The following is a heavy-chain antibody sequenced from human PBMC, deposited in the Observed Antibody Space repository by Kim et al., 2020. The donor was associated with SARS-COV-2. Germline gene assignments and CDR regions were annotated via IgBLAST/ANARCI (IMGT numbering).Heavy chain of an antibody. J-gene: IGHJ6*02. CDR1: GGSISSYY. Sequence: SETLSLTCTVSGGSISSYYWSWIRQPAGKGLEWIGRIYTSGSTNYNPSLKSRVTMSVDTSKNQFSLKLSSVTAADTAVYYCARDYYDSSGYHYGMDVWGQGTTVTVS. V-gene: IGHV4-4*07. CDR3: ARDYYDSSGYHYGMDV. CDR2: IYTSGST. D-gene: IGHD3-22*01.